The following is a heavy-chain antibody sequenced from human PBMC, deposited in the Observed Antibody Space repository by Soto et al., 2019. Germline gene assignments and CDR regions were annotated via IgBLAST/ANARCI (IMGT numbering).Heavy chain of an antibody. J-gene: IGHJ4*02. D-gene: IGHD5-18*01. V-gene: IGHV4-30-4*01. CDR2: IYYSGST. CDR1: GGSITNDDHY. CDR3: ARDRVDTAID. Sequence: QVQLQESGPGLVKPSQTLSLSCTVSGGSITNDDHYWSWIRQPPGKGLEWIGSIYYSGSTYYNPSLKSRVIMSVDTSKNQFSLKLSSVTAADTAVYYCARDRVDTAIDWGQGTLVTVSA.